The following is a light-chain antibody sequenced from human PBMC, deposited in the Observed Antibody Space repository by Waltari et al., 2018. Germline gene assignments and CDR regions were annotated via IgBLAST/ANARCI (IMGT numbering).Light chain of an antibody. J-gene: IGKJ2*01. CDR1: QTISNY. CDR2: DAS. V-gene: IGKV3-20*01. Sequence: EIVLTQSPGTLSLSPGERATLSCRASQTISNYLAWYQQKPGQAPRLLIYDASSRAIGIPDRFSGSGSGTDFTLTISSLEPEDFAMYYCQQYGSSPTFGQGTKLEIK. CDR3: QQYGSSPT.